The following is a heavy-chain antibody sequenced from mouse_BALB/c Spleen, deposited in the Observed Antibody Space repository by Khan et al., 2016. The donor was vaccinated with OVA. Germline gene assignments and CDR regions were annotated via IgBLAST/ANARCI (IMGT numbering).Heavy chain of an antibody. Sequence: QMQLEESGPGLVAPSQSLSITCTVSGFSLTNYGVHWVRQSPGKGLEWLGVMLAGGSTNYTSALMSRLNITKDKSKSQIFLKVNSLKTDYTAMYYCARPYHGSAWFAYWGQGTLVTVSA. V-gene: IGHV2-9*02. CDR1: GFSLTNYG. CDR2: MLAGGST. CDR3: ARPYHGSAWFAY. D-gene: IGHD1-1*01. J-gene: IGHJ3*01.